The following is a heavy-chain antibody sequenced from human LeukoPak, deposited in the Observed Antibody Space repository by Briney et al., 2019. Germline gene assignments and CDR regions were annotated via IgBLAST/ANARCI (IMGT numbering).Heavy chain of an antibody. CDR1: GYTFTSYD. V-gene: IGHV1-8*01. D-gene: IGHD4-17*01. Sequence: GASVTLSCKASGYTFTSYDINWVRQATGRGLEWMGWMNTNSGNTGYAQKFQGRVTMTRNTSISTAYMELSSLRSEDTAVYYCSKKGQIEDYGNPDWGQGTLVTVSS. CDR3: SKKGQIEDYGNPD. J-gene: IGHJ4*02. CDR2: MNTNSGNT.